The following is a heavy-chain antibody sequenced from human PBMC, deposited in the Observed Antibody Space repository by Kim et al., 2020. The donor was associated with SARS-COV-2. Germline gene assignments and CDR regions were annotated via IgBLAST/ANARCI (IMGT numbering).Heavy chain of an antibody. J-gene: IGHJ4*02. D-gene: IGHD1-26*01. Sequence: YDPSLKSRVNMSVEKYKNQFSLKLRSVTAADTAVYYCARDRAVGATILDYWGRGTLVTVSS. V-gene: IGHV4-4*07. CDR3: ARDRAVGATILDY.